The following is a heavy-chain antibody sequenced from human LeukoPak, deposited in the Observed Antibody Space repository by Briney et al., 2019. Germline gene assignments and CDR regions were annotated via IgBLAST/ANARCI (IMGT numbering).Heavy chain of an antibody. J-gene: IGHJ3*02. CDR3: ARGGRGEGTGTTRVAFDI. D-gene: IGHD1-1*01. CDR2: INPSGGST. Sequence: APVKVSCKAAGYTFTSYYMHWVRQAPGQGLEWMGTINPSGGSTSYAQKFQGRVTMTRDTSTSTVYMELSSLRSEDTAVYYCARGGRGEGTGTTRVAFDIWGQGTMVTVSS. V-gene: IGHV1-46*01. CDR1: GYTFTSYY.